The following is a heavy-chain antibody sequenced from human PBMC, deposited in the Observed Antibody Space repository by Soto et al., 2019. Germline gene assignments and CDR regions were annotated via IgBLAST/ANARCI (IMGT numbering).Heavy chain of an antibody. Sequence: QVQLVQSGAEVKKPGSSVKVSCKASGGTFSSYAISWVRQAPGQGLEWMGGIIPIFGTANYAQKFQGRVTITADETTSTAYMELSSLRSEETAGYYCARDGKNYDFWSGYPGYYYYGMDVWGQGTTVTVSS. CDR3: ARDGKNYDFWSGYPGYYYYGMDV. D-gene: IGHD3-3*01. CDR1: GGTFSSYA. CDR2: IIPIFGTA. J-gene: IGHJ6*02. V-gene: IGHV1-69*01.